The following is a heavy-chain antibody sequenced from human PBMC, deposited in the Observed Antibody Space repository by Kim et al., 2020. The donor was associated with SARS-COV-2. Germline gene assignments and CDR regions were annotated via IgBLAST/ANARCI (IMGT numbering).Heavy chain of an antibody. V-gene: IGHV4-34*01. CDR2: INHSGST. Sequence: SETLSLTCAVYGGSFSGYYWSWIRQPPGKGLEWIGEINHSGSTNYNPSLKSRVTISVDTSKNQFSLKLSSVTAADTAVYYCARGQMDRRYFDWLPTIPLDYWGQGTLVTVSS. J-gene: IGHJ4*02. D-gene: IGHD3-9*01. CDR1: GGSFSGYY. CDR3: ARGQMDRRYFDWLPTIPLDY.